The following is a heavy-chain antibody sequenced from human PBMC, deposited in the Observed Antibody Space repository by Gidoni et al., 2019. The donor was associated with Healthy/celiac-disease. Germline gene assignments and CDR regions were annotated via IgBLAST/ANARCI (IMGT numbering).Heavy chain of an antibody. CDR1: GCSIRSLSYY. CDR3: ASTVQDFSYYYGMDV. Sequence: QLQLPESGPGLVTPSETLSLTFTVSGCSIRSLSYYWGWIRQPPGKGLEWIGSIYYSGSTYYNTYLKSRVTIYVDTSKNKFSLKLSSVTAADTAVYDCASTVQDFSYYYGMDVWGQGTTVTVSS. V-gene: IGHV4-39*01. D-gene: IGHD3-3*01. CDR2: IYYSGST. J-gene: IGHJ6*02.